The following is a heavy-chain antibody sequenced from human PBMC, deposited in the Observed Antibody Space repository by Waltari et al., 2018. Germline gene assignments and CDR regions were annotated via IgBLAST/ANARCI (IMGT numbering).Heavy chain of an antibody. V-gene: IGHV4-59*01. CDR3: ARQTVTTSRLDY. Sequence: QVQLQESGTGLVKPSETLSLTCTVSGGSISSYYWSWIRQPPGKGLEWIGYIYYSGSTNYNPSLKSRVTISVDTSKNQFSLKLSSVTAADTAVYYCARQTVTTSRLDYWGQGTLVTVSS. J-gene: IGHJ4*02. CDR2: IYYSGST. D-gene: IGHD4-17*01. CDR1: GGSISSYY.